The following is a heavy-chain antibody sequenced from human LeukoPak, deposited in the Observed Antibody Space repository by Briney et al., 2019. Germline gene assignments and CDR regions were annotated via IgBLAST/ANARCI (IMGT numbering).Heavy chain of an antibody. CDR2: INPNSSGT. D-gene: IGHD5-18*01. CDR1: GYTFTGYY. J-gene: IGHJ6*03. CDR3: ARSGYSYGRYYYYYMDV. V-gene: IGHV1-2*02. Sequence: ASVKVSCKASGYTFTGYYMHWARQAPGQGLEWMGWINPNSSGTNYAQKFQGRVTMTRDTSISTAYMELSRLRSDDTAVYYCARSGYSYGRYYYYYMDVWGKGTTVTVSS.